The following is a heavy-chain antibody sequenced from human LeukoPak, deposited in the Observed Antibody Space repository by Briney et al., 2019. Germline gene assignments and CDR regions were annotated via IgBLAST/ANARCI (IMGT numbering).Heavy chain of an antibody. Sequence: PSETLSLTCAVYGGSFSGCYWSWIRQPPGKGLEWIGEINHSGSTNYNPSLKSRVTISVDTSKNQFSLKLSSVTAADTAVYYCARHVVPATKNNWFDPWGQGTLVTVSS. J-gene: IGHJ5*02. CDR2: INHSGST. V-gene: IGHV4-34*01. CDR3: ARHVVPATKNNWFDP. D-gene: IGHD2-2*01. CDR1: GGSFSGCY.